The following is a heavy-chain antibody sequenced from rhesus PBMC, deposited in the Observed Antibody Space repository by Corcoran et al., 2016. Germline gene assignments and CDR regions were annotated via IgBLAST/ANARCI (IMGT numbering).Heavy chain of an antibody. D-gene: IGHD3-9*01. CDR1: GYTFTNYY. CDR2: INPNDGNA. CDR3: TRPDDYGHYDS. Sequence: QVQLVQSGAEVKKPGASVKLSCKASGYTFTNYYINWGRQAPGQVFEWMEWINPNDGNAGSAQKFQGRVTLTRDTSTSTAYMELSSLRSEDTAIYYCTRPDDYGHYDSWGQGVLVTVSS. V-gene: IGHV1S9*01. J-gene: IGHJ4*01.